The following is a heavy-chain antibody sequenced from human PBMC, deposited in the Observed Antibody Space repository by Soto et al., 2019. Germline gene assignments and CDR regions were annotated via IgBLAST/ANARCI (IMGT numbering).Heavy chain of an antibody. D-gene: IGHD3-3*01. CDR3: ARDYDFWSGYYRSGRFDP. J-gene: IGHJ5*02. CDR2: IIPIFGTA. V-gene: IGHV1-69*01. CDR1: GGTFSSYA. Sequence: QVQLVQSGAEVKKPGSSVKVSCKASGGTFSSYAISWVRQAPGQGLEWMGGIIPIFGTANYAQKFQGRVTITADESTGTAYMELSSLRSEDTAVYYCARDYDFWSGYYRSGRFDPWGQGTLVTVSS.